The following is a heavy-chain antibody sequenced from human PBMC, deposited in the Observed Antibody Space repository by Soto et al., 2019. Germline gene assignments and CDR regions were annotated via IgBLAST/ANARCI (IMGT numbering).Heavy chain of an antibody. Sequence: QVVLLQSGAEVKEPGSSVRVSCQVSGSTFNNFAFSWVRQAPGHGPEWMGGIVVDSNTAEYSQRFQDRVTITADTSTDTLYMEVGSMTFEATAVYYCARAIKRWEVNYYFDFWGQGTLVTVSS. J-gene: IGHJ4*02. CDR2: IVVDSNTA. CDR3: ARAIKRWEVNYYFDF. CDR1: GSTFNNFA. D-gene: IGHD1-26*01. V-gene: IGHV1-69*06.